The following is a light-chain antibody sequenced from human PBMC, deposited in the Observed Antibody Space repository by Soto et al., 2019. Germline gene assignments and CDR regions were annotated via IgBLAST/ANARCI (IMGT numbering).Light chain of an antibody. V-gene: IGKV1-5*03. J-gene: IGKJ1*01. Sequence: QMPQSQSTLSSSPRERFTITCRASQSISNWLAWYQHKPGKAPKLLIYKASSLRSGLPSRFSGSGSGTEFTLTISSLPPDDFATYYCQQYNTYWAFGQGTKGDI. CDR1: QSISNW. CDR2: KAS. CDR3: QQYNTYWA.